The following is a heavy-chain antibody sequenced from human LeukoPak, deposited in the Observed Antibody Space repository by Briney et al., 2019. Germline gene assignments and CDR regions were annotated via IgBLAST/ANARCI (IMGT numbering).Heavy chain of an antibody. CDR1: GFSFSSTW. V-gene: IGHV3-74*01. D-gene: IGHD2-2*02. CDR2: INSDGSST. CDR3: ARIPHYYYYYMDV. Sequence: GGSLRLSCAASGFSFSSTWMHWVRQVPGKGLEWISRINSDGSSTIYADSVKGRFTISRDNAKNTLYLQMNSLRAEDTAVYYCARIPHYYYYYMDVWGKGTTVTVSS. J-gene: IGHJ6*03.